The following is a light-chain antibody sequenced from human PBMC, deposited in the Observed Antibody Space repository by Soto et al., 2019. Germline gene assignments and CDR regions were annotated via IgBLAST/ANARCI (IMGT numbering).Light chain of an antibody. V-gene: IGKV3-15*01. Sequence: EIVMTQSPATLSGSPGERATLSCRASQSVNSHLAWYHQKPGQAPRLLIYGASTRATGIPARFSGSGSGTDFTLTISSPQPEDFAVYYCQQYNNWPRTFGQGTKVEIK. CDR3: QQYNNWPRT. J-gene: IGKJ1*01. CDR1: QSVNSH. CDR2: GAS.